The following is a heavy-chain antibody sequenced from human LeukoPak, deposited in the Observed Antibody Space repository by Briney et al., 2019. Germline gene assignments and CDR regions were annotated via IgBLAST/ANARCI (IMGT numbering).Heavy chain of an antibody. CDR2: IYYSGST. J-gene: IGHJ6*03. V-gene: IGHV4-59*01. CDR1: GGSIGSYY. Sequence: PSETLSLTCTVSGGSIGSYYWSWIRQPPGKGLEWIGYIYYSGSTNYNPSLKSRVTISVDTSKNQFSLKLSSVTAADTAVYYCTRAASSGPLFTYHMDVWGKGTTVTVSS. D-gene: IGHD3-22*01. CDR3: TRAASSGPLFTYHMDV.